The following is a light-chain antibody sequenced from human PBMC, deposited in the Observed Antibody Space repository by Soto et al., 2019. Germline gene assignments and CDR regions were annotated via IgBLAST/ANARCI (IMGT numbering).Light chain of an antibody. CDR1: QSVGSK. V-gene: IGKV3-15*01. J-gene: IGKJ1*01. CDR3: QQYHNLWT. CDR2: DAS. Sequence: EIFLTQSPVTLSLSPGERATLSWRASQSVGSKLAWYKQKPGQAPRLLIYDASTRATGTPARLSGSGSGTEFTLTITRLQSEDFALYYCQQYHNLWTFGQGTQVDIK.